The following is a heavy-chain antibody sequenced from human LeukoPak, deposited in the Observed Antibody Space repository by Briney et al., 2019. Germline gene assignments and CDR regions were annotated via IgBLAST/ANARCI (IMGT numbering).Heavy chain of an antibody. CDR1: GYTFTGYY. D-gene: IGHD4-23*01. Sequence: RGASVKVSCKASGYTFTGYYMHWVRQAPGQGLEWMGWINPNSGGTNYAQKFQGWVTMTRDTSISTAYMELSRLRSDDTAVYYCARDRYPGGNSALGFDYWGQGTLVTVSS. V-gene: IGHV1-2*04. J-gene: IGHJ4*02. CDR3: ARDRYPGGNSALGFDY. CDR2: INPNSGGT.